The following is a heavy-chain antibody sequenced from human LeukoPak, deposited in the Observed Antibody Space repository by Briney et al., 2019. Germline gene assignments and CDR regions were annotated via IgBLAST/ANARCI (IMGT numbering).Heavy chain of an antibody. V-gene: IGHV5-51*01. CDR2: IYPGDSNT. CDR3: ATVVRDRYGLLAWFDP. J-gene: IGHJ5*02. Sequence: GESLKISCKGSGYSFTNYWIGWVRQMPGKGLEWMGFIYPGDSNTIYSPSFQGQVTISADKSINTAYLQWSSLKASDTAMYYCATVVRDRYGLLAWFDPWGQGTLVTVSS. CDR1: GYSFTNYW. D-gene: IGHD3-10*01.